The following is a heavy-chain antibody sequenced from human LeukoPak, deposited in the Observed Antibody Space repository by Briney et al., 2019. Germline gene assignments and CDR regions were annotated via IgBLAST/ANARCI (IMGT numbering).Heavy chain of an antibody. CDR2: ISYDGSNK. J-gene: IGHJ4*02. CDR1: GFTFSSYA. D-gene: IGHD4-23*01. V-gene: IGHV3-30*04. CDR3: ARLLRGYGGQGVDY. Sequence: GGSLRLSCAASGFTFSSYAMHWVRQAPGKGLEWVAVISYDGSNKYYADSVKGRFTISRDNSKNTLYLQMNSLRAEDTAVYYCARLLRGYGGQGVDYWGQGTLVTVSS.